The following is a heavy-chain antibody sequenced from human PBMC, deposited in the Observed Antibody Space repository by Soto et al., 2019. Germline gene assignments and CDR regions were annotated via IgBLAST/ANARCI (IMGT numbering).Heavy chain of an antibody. J-gene: IGHJ4*02. Sequence: QLQLQESGPGLVKPSETLSLTCTVSGGSISSSSYYWGWIRQPPGKGLEWIGSIYYSGSTYYNPSLKSRVTISVDTSKNQFSLKLSSVTVADTAVYYCARSAPVTPDYWGQGTLVTVSS. V-gene: IGHV4-39*01. D-gene: IGHD4-17*01. CDR3: ARSAPVTPDY. CDR1: GGSISSSSYY. CDR2: IYYSGST.